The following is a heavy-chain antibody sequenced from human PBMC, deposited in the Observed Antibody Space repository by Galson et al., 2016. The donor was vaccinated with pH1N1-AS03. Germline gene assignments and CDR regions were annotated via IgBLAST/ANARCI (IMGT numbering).Heavy chain of an antibody. V-gene: IGHV3-48*02. CDR1: GLTFTSYS. J-gene: IGHJ4*02. Sequence: SLRLSCAASGLTFTSYSMNWVRQAPGKGLEWVSFISDTGTSNYYADSVKGRFTISRDNVENSLSLQMNSLTNEDTAVYHCATSLRLRGITFENWGQGILVTVSS. CDR3: ATSLRLRGITFEN. D-gene: IGHD1-26*01. CDR2: ISDTGTSN.